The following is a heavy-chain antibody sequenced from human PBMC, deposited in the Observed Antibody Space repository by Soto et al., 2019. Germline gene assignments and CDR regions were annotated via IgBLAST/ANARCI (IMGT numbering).Heavy chain of an antibody. CDR3: ARDRDYGGHFGLDY. Sequence: WGSLRVSCASSGFMFSDYAMTWARQAPGKELESVSGLLRPGRSTYYADSVKGRFTISVDTSANTVYLQMNSLRAEDTSVYYCARDRDYGGHFGLDYWGQGTLVTGSS. D-gene: IGHD4-17*01. CDR2: LLRPGRST. J-gene: IGHJ4*02. CDR1: GFMFSDYA. V-gene: IGHV3-23*01.